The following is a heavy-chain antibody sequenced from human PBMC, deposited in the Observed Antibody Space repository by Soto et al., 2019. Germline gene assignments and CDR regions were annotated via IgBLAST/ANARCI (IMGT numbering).Heavy chain of an antibody. Sequence: GSLRLSCAASGFTFNSYVMTWVRQAPGKGLEWVSAISGSGGSTYYADSVKGRFTISRDNSKNTLYLQMNSLRAEDTAVYYCAKPPHYYDSSGYAYWGQGTLVTVSS. CDR2: ISGSGGST. CDR3: AKPPHYYDSSGYAY. J-gene: IGHJ4*02. V-gene: IGHV3-23*01. D-gene: IGHD3-22*01. CDR1: GFTFNSYV.